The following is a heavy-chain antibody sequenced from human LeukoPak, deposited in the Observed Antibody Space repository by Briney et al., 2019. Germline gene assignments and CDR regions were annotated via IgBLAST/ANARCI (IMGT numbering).Heavy chain of an antibody. CDR1: GFTFSSYA. D-gene: IGHD3-22*01. Sequence: GGSLRLSCAASGFTFSSYAMHWVRQAPGKGLEWVAVISYDGSNKYYADSVKGRFTISRDNSKNTLFLQMNNLRAEGTAVYYCARGRSTDSYDSRFHWGQGTLVTVAS. CDR3: ARGRSTDSYDSRFH. V-gene: IGHV3-30-3*01. J-gene: IGHJ4*02. CDR2: ISYDGSNK.